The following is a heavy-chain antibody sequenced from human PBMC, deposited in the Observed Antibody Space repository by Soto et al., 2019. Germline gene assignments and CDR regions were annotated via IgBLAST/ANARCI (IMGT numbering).Heavy chain of an antibody. CDR3: ARGGGLYSSAFIDY. D-gene: IGHD6-19*01. CDR2: IYSGGST. V-gene: IGHV3-53*01. J-gene: IGHJ4*02. CDR1: GFTVSSNY. Sequence: GGSLRLSCAASGFTVSSNYMGWVRQAPGKGLEWVSVIYSGGSTYYADSVKGRFTISRDNSKNTLYLQMNSLRAEDTAVYYCARGGGLYSSAFIDYWGQGTLVTVSS.